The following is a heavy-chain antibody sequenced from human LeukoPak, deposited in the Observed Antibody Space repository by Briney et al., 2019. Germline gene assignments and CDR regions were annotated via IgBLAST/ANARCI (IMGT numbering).Heavy chain of an antibody. CDR2: ISSSSSTI. D-gene: IGHD5-24*01. CDR3: ARVPGRWLQFYYYYYMDV. CDR1: GFTFSSYS. J-gene: IGHJ6*03. V-gene: IGHV3-48*01. Sequence: GGSLRLSCAASGFTFSSYSMNWVRQAPGKGLEWVSYISSSSSTIYYADSVKGRFTVSRDNAKNSLYLQMNSLRAEDTAVYYCARVPGRWLQFYYYYYMDVWGKGTTVTVSS.